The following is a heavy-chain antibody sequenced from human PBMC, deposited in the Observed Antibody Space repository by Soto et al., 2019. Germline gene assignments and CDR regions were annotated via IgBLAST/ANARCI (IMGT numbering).Heavy chain of an antibody. Sequence: GSVKVSFKASGYPFTSYAMHLVRQAPGQSLEWMGWINAGNGNTKYSQKFQGRVTITRDTSASTAYMELSSLRSEDTAVYYCASRYSGYQYYYYGMDVWGQGTTVTVSS. V-gene: IGHV1-3*01. J-gene: IGHJ6*02. CDR1: GYPFTSYA. CDR2: INAGNGNT. CDR3: ASRYSGYQYYYYGMDV. D-gene: IGHD5-12*01.